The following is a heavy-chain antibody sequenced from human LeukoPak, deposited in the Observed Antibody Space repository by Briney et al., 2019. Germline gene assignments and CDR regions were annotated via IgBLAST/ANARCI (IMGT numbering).Heavy chain of an antibody. Sequence: GGSLRLSCAGSGFTFSNAWLSWVRQAPGKGLEWVGRIKSKKFGETTDYAAPVKGRFTISRDDSKNTLYLQMNSLKTEDTAVFYCTASDTPGVDYWGQGTLLTVSS. CDR3: TASDTPGVDY. J-gene: IGHJ4*02. CDR2: IKSKKFGETT. V-gene: IGHV3-15*01. D-gene: IGHD5-18*01. CDR1: GFTFSNAW.